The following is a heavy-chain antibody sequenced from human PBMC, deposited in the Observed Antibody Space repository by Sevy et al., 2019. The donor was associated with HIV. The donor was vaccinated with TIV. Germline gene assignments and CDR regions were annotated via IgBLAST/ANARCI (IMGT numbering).Heavy chain of an antibody. CDR3: ARWRGTRVTMMVVVTTGYFLN. CDR1: GGSFSNDD. CDR2: INHSGRT. V-gene: IGHV4-34*01. J-gene: IGHJ4*03. D-gene: IGHD3-22*01. Sequence: SETLSLTCAVYGGSFSNDDWSWIRQPPGKGLEWIGEINHSGRTNYNPSLKSRVTISIDTSKNQCSLKLTSVTAADTAVYYCARWRGTRVTMMVVVTTGYFLNWGQGALVTVSS.